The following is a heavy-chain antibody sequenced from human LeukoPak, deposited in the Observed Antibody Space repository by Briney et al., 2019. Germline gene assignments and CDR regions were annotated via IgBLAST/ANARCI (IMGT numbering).Heavy chain of an antibody. D-gene: IGHD2-15*01. J-gene: IGHJ6*02. CDR3: AKALGYCSGGSCYTEGYYYYGMDV. CDR1: GFTFDDYA. CDR2: ISWNSGSI. V-gene: IGHV3-9*01. Sequence: GGSLRLSCAASGFTFDDYAMHWVRQAPGKGLEWVSGISWNSGSIGYADSVKGRFTISRDNAKNSLYLQMNSLRAEDTALYYCAKALGYCSGGSCYTEGYYYYGMDVWGQGTTVTVSS.